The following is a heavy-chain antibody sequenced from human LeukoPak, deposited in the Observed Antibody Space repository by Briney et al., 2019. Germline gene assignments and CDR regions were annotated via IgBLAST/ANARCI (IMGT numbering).Heavy chain of an antibody. V-gene: IGHV4-59*01. CDR2: IYYSGST. J-gene: IGHJ4*02. CDR3: ARGNSTPDY. CDR1: GGSINSYY. D-gene: IGHD1/OR15-1a*01. Sequence: SETLSLTCTVSGGSINSYYWSWIRQPRGKGLERIGYIYYSGSTNYNPSLKSRVTISVDTSKNQFSLKLSSVTAADTAVYYCARGNSTPDYWGQGTLVTVSS.